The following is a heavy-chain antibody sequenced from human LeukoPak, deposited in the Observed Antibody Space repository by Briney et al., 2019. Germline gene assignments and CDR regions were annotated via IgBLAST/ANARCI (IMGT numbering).Heavy chain of an antibody. V-gene: IGHV1-24*01. Sequence: ASVKVSCKVSGYTLTELSMHWVRQAPGKGLEWMGGFDPEDGETIYAQKFQGRVTMTEDTSTDTAYMELSGLRSEDTAVYYCATDFPRGSRYSSFYWGQGTLVTVSS. CDR1: GYTLTELS. CDR2: FDPEDGET. D-gene: IGHD6-19*01. J-gene: IGHJ4*02. CDR3: ATDFPRGSRYSSFY.